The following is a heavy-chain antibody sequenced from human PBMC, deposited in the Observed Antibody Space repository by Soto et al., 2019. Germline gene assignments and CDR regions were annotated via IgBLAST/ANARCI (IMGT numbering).Heavy chain of an antibody. Sequence: ASVKVSFKASGGTFSSYAISWLRQAPGQGLEWMGGIIPIFGTANYAQKFQGRVTITADESTSTAYMELSSLRSEDTAVYYCARGNIAAYQGSYWGQGTLVTVSS. CDR1: GGTFSSYA. D-gene: IGHD6-13*01. V-gene: IGHV1-69*13. CDR3: ARGNIAAYQGSY. CDR2: IIPIFGTA. J-gene: IGHJ4*02.